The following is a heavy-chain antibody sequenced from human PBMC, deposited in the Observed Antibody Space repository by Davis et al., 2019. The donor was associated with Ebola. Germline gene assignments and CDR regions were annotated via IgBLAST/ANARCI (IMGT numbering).Heavy chain of an antibody. V-gene: IGHV4-34*01. J-gene: IGHJ4*02. CDR3: ARGYDSRSPARPDS. Sequence: SETLSLTCAVYGGSFSGYYWSWIRQPPGKGLEWIGEINHRGSTNHNPSLRSRVTISVDTSKNQFSLKVTSVTAADTAVYYCARGYDSRSPARPDSWGQGTLVTVSS. CDR1: GGSFSGYY. D-gene: IGHD3-16*01. CDR2: INHRGST.